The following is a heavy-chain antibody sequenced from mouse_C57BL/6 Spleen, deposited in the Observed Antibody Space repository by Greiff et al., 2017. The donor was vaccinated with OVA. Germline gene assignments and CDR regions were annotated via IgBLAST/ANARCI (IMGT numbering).Heavy chain of an antibody. D-gene: IGHD2-5*01. J-gene: IGHJ4*01. CDR2: IDPSDSYT. Sequence: QVQLQQPGAELVKPGASVKLSCKASGYTFTSYWMQWVKQRPGQGLEWIGEIDPSDSYTNYNQKFKGKATLTVDTSSSTAYMQLSSLTSEDSAVYYCARRGVYYSNSGAMDYWGQGTSDTVSS. CDR1: GYTFTSYW. CDR3: ARRGVYYSNSGAMDY. V-gene: IGHV1-50*01.